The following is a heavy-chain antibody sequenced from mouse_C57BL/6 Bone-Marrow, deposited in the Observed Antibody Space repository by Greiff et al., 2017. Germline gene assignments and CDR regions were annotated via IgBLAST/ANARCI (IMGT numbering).Heavy chain of an antibody. CDR1: GYTFTSYW. D-gene: IGHD1-1*01. Sequence: QVQLQQPGAELVKPGASVKLSCKASGYTFTSYWMQWVKQRPGQGLEWIGEIDPSDSYTNYNQKFKGKATLTVDTSSSTAYMQLSSLTSEDSAVDDCARDGSSFWYFDVWGTGTTVTVSS. CDR2: IDPSDSYT. V-gene: IGHV1-50*01. J-gene: IGHJ1*03. CDR3: ARDGSSFWYFDV.